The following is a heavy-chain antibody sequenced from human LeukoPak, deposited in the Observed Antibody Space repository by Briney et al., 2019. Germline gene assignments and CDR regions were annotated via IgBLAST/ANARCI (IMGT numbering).Heavy chain of an antibody. D-gene: IGHD3-16*01. Sequence: ASVKVSCKASGGTFSSYAISWVRQAPGQGLGWMGIINPSGGSTSYAQKFQGRVTMTRDTSTSTVYMELSSLRSEDTAVYYCAREGGQGDYYFDYWGQGTLVTVSS. CDR2: INPSGGST. J-gene: IGHJ4*02. V-gene: IGHV1-46*01. CDR3: AREGGQGDYYFDY. CDR1: GGTFSSYA.